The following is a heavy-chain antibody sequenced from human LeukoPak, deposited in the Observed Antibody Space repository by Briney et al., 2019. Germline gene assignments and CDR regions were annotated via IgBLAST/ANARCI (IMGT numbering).Heavy chain of an antibody. J-gene: IGHJ4*02. D-gene: IGHD2-8*02. Sequence: LSLTCAVYGGSFSGYYWSWIRQPPGKGLEWVSSITNTDTFRYYADSVKGRFTISRDNAKNALFLQMDSLRADDTAVYYCARGGWWGDFDYWGQGTLITVSS. CDR3: ARGGWWGDFDY. V-gene: IGHV3-11*04. CDR1: GGSFSGYY. CDR2: ITNTDTFR.